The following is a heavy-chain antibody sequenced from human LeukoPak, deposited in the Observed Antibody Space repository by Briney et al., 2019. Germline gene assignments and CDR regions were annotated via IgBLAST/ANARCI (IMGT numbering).Heavy chain of an antibody. J-gene: IGHJ6*04. D-gene: IGHD6-19*01. CDR3: ASSLDSSGWFAPYYYYYGMDV. CDR2: IIPIFGTA. V-gene: IGHV1-69*13. Sequence: SVKVSCKASGGTFTSYAISWVRQAPGQGLEWMGGIIPIFGTANYAQKFQGRVTITADESTSTAYMGLSSLRSEGTAVYYCASSLDSSGWFAPYYYYYGMDVWGKGTTVTVSS. CDR1: GGTFTSYA.